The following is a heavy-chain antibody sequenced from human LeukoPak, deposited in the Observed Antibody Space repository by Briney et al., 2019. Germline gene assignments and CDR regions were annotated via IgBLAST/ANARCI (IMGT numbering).Heavy chain of an antibody. CDR2: IYTSGST. CDR3: ARDPRWARGGHNYFDY. D-gene: IGHD4-23*01. Sequence: SETLSLTCTVSGGSISSGSYYWSWIRQPAGKGLEWIGRIYTSGSTNYNPSLKSRVTISVDTSKNQFSLKLSSVTAADTAVYYCARDPRWARGGHNYFDYWGHGTLVTVSS. V-gene: IGHV4-61*02. J-gene: IGHJ4*01. CDR1: GGSISSGSYY.